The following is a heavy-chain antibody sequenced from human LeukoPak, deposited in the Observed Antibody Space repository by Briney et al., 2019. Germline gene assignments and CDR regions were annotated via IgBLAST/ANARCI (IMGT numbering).Heavy chain of an antibody. J-gene: IGHJ4*02. CDR3: ARGGRGAPYYFDY. CDR1: GGPISCGGDS. Sequence: PSETLSLTCGVSGGPISCGGDSWSWIRQPRGKGLEWIGYIYHSGSTYYNPSLKSRVTISVDRSKKQFSLKLSSVTAAGTAVYYCARGGRGAPYYFDYWGQGNLVPVSS. V-gene: IGHV4-30-2*01. CDR2: IYHSGST. D-gene: IGHD3-10*01.